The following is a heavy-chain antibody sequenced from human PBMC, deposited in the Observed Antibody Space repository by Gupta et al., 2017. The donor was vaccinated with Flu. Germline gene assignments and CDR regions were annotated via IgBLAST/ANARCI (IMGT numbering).Heavy chain of an antibody. CDR2: ISYYNTYK. J-gene: IGHJ2*01. CDR1: GFKFSDYY. D-gene: IGHD6-19*01. V-gene: IGHV3-11*05. CDR3: ARDKMLEVAGRRNWYFDL. Sequence: QEQLVESGGGVVRPGESLRLACVASGFKFSDYYMSWVRQAPGKGLEWVSYISYYNTYKIYSASRQGRVSISSDNAANTLYLQIINLRAGDTAVYYCARDKMLEVAGRRNWYFDLWGRGTLVTVSS.